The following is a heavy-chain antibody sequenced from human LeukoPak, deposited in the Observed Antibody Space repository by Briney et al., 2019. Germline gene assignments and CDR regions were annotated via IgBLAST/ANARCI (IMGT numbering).Heavy chain of an antibody. CDR1: GFTFSSYA. Sequence: PGGSLRLSCAASGFTFSSYAMSWVRQTPGKGLEWVSAISGSGGSTYYADSVKGRFTISRDNSKNTLFLQMNSLRAEDTALYYCAKAPTTTSLDWFDPWGQGTLVTVSS. J-gene: IGHJ5*02. CDR2: ISGSGGST. D-gene: IGHD2-2*01. V-gene: IGHV3-23*01. CDR3: AKAPTTTSLDWFDP.